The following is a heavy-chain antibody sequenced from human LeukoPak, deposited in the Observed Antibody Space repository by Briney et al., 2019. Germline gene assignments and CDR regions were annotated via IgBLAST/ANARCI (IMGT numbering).Heavy chain of an antibody. CDR1: GYTFTDYW. D-gene: IGHD3-16*01. CDR2: IYPGDSDT. Sequence: GESRKISCRGSGYTFTDYWIGWVRQMPGKGLEWMGIIYPGDSDTRYSPSFQGQVTISADKSISTAYVQWSSLKASDSAVYYCARLGGRFSQSRFYFDFWGRGTLVTVSS. J-gene: IGHJ4*02. V-gene: IGHV5-51*01. CDR3: ARLGGRFSQSRFYFDF.